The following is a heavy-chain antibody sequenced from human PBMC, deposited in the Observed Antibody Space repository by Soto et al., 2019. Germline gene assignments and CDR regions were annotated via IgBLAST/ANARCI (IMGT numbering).Heavy chain of an antibody. D-gene: IGHD2-2*01. V-gene: IGHV1-18*04. CDR2: ISTYNGNT. J-gene: IGHJ6*02. CDR1: DYTFTSYG. CDR3: ARVRYQRPSGATEDYYYYGMDV. Sequence: VASVKVSCKASDYTFTSYGISWVRQAPGQGLEWMGWISTYNGNTNYAQKVQGRVTMTTDTSTSTAYMELRSLRSDDTAVYYCARVRYQRPSGATEDYYYYGMDVWRQGTTVTVPS.